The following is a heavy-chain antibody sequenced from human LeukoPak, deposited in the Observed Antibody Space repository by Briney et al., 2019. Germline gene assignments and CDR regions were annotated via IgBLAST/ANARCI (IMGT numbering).Heavy chain of an antibody. CDR1: GYTFTGYY. J-gene: IGHJ4*02. CDR3: ARDQGGSFLFDY. D-gene: IGHD1-26*01. CDR2: LNPNSGGT. Sequence: ASVKVSCKASGYTFTGYYMHWVRQAPGQGLEWMGWLNPNSGGTNYAQKFQGRVTMTRDTSISTAYMELSRLRSDDTAVYYCARDQGGSFLFDYWGQGTLVTVSS. V-gene: IGHV1-2*02.